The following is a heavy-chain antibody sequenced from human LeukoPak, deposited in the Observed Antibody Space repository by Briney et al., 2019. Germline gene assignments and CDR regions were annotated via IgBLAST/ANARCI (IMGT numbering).Heavy chain of an antibody. J-gene: IGHJ5*02. D-gene: IGHD4-17*01. Sequence: SETLSLTCTVSGGSISSSSYYWGWIRQPPGKGLEWIGSIYYSGSTYYNPSLKSRVTISVGTSKNQFSLKLSSVTAADTAVYYCAKGARGDTVTSIVGLNWFDPWGQGTLVTVSS. CDR3: AKGARGDTVTSIVGLNWFDP. CDR2: IYYSGST. V-gene: IGHV4-39*01. CDR1: GGSISSSSYY.